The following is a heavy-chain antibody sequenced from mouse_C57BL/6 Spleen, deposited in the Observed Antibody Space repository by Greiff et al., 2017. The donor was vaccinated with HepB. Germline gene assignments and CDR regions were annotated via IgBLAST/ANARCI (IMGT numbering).Heavy chain of an antibody. CDR3: ARSFYYYGSKYFDV. V-gene: IGHV1-50*01. CDR1: GYTFTSYW. CDR2: IDPSDSYT. D-gene: IGHD1-1*01. Sequence: VQLQQSGAELVKPGASVKLSCKASGYTFTSYWMQWVKQRPGQGLEWIGEIDPSDSYTNYNQKFKGKATLTVDTSSSTAYMQLSSLTSEDSAVYYCARSFYYYGSKYFDVWGTGTTVTVSS. J-gene: IGHJ1*03.